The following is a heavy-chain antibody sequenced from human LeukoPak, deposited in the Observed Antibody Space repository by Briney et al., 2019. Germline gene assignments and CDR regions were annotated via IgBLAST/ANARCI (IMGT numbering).Heavy chain of an antibody. V-gene: IGHV4-4*07. CDR3: ARGRYCSADICSGGDAFDI. CDR2: IYTRGST. CDR1: GGSINNY. D-gene: IGHD2-15*01. J-gene: IGHJ3*02. Sequence: RPSETLSLTCTVSGGSINNYWSWIRQPAGKGLEWIGRIYTRGSTNYNPSLKSRVTMSVDTSKNQFSLKLSSVTAADTAVYYCARGRYCSADICSGGDAFDIWGQGTMVSVSS.